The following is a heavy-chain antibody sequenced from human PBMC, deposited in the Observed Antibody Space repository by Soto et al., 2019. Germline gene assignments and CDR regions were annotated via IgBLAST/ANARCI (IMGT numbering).Heavy chain of an antibody. D-gene: IGHD6-6*01. CDR2: INAGNGNT. CDR3: ARRGGSSSPHYYYYYGMDV. Sequence: ASVKVSCKASGYTFTSYAMHWVRQAPGQRLEWMGWINAGNGNTKYSQKFQGRVTITRDTSASTAYMELSSLRSEDTAVYYCARRGGSSSPHYYYYYGMDVWGQGTLVTVSS. V-gene: IGHV1-3*01. CDR1: GYTFTSYA. J-gene: IGHJ6*02.